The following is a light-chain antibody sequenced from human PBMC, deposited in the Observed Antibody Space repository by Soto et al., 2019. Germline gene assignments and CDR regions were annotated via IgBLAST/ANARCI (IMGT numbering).Light chain of an antibody. J-gene: IGLJ2*01. CDR1: SGDVGAYTY. V-gene: IGLV2-11*01. Sequence: QSALTQPRSVSGSPGQSVTISCTGTSGDVGAYTYVSWYRQHPDKAPRLVISDVTKRPSGVPDRFSGSKSGNTAFLTISGLQAEDEAEYYCCSYAGSYTIFGGGTKVTVL. CDR2: DVT. CDR3: CSYAGSYTI.